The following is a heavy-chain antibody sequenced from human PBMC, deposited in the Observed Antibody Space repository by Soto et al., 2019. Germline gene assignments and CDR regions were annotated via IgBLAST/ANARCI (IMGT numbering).Heavy chain of an antibody. CDR1: GYTFTSYY. CDR2: IIPMFDTP. Sequence: ASVKVSCEASGYTFTSYYMHWVRQAPGQGLEWMGGIIPMFDTPIYAQKFQDRVTITADESTSTAYMQLSSLRSGDTAVYYCARSGGLDRDFNYWGQGSLVTSPQ. CDR3: ARSGGLDRDFNY. D-gene: IGHD2-15*01. J-gene: IGHJ4*02. V-gene: IGHV1-69*13.